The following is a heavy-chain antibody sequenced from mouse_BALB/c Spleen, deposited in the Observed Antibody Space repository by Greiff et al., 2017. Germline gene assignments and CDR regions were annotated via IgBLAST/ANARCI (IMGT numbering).Heavy chain of an antibody. D-gene: IGHD1-1*01. J-gene: IGHJ3*01. CDR3: ARSWNPYYYGSSYWGWFAY. V-gene: IGHV3-1*02. Sequence: EVQLQESGPDLVKPSQSLSLTCTVTGYSITSCYSWCWIRQFPGNQLEWGGYIHYSGSTNYNPSLKRRISITRDTSKNQFFLQLNSVTTEDTATYYCARSWNPYYYGSSYWGWFAYWGQGTLVTVSA. CDR1: GYSITSCYS. CDR2: IHYSGST.